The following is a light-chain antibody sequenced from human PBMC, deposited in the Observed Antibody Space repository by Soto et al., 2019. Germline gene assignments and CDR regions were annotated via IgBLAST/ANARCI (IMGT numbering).Light chain of an antibody. J-gene: IGKJ1*01. CDR2: DAS. CDR1: QSVSSY. CDR3: QQRSNWPT. V-gene: IGKV3-11*01. Sequence: ETVMTQSPATLSVSPGERATLSCRASQSVSSYLAWYQQKPGQDPRLLIYDASNRATGIPARFSGSGSGTDFTLTISSLEPEDFAVYYCQQRSNWPTFGQGTKVDIK.